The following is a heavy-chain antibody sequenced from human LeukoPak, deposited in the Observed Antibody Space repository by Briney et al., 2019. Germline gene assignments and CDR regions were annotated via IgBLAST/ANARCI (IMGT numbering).Heavy chain of an antibody. J-gene: IGHJ6*02. D-gene: IGHD6-13*01. Sequence: SVKVSCKASGGTFSSYAISWVRQAPGQGLEWMGGIIPIFGTASYAQKFLGRVTITADKSTSTAYMELNSLRSEDTAVYYCARWGAAAGTEFYYYYYGMDVWGQGTTVTVSS. CDR1: GGTFSSYA. CDR3: ARWGAAAGTEFYYYYYGMDV. CDR2: IIPIFGTA. V-gene: IGHV1-69*06.